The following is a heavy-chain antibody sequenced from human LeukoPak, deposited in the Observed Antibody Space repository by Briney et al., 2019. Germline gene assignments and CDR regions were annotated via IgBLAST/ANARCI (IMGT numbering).Heavy chain of an antibody. CDR2: ISGDGGTT. CDR3: ARDHVYGGADY. Sequence: PGGSLRLSCEASGFTFNSYAMHWVRQAPGKGLEWVPLISGDGGTTYYADSVQGRFSISRDNSKNSLHLQMNSLKTEDTALYYCARDHVYGGADYWGQGTLVTVSS. CDR1: GFTFNSYA. D-gene: IGHD4-23*01. J-gene: IGHJ4*02. V-gene: IGHV3-43*02.